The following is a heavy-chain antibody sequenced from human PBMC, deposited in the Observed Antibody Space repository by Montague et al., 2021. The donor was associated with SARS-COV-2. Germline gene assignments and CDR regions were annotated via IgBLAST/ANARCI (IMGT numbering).Heavy chain of an antibody. J-gene: IGHJ4*02. CDR3: ARLSWIPTAEPLTFDY. CDR1: GGSITNSNYY. V-gene: IGHV4-39*01. D-gene: IGHD5-18*01. CDR2: IFYKGXT. Sequence: SETLSLTCSVSGGSITNSNYYWVWIRQPPGKGLEWIGRIFYKGXTXYXXXXKXRLTLSVDTSKNQFSLRLRSVTAADTAVCFCARLSWIPTAEPLTFDYWGQGALVTISS.